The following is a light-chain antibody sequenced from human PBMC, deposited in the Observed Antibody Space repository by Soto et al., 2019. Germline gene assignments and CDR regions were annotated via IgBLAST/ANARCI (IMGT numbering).Light chain of an antibody. CDR1: QDIGTW. Sequence: DIQMTQSPSSLSASVGDRVTITCRASQDIGTWLAWYQQKPDKAPKSLIYDASGLQSGVPLRFSGSGSGTDFTLTISSLQPEDFATYYCQQYQSFPLTFGGGTKVEIK. CDR2: DAS. CDR3: QQYQSFPLT. J-gene: IGKJ4*01. V-gene: IGKV1D-16*01.